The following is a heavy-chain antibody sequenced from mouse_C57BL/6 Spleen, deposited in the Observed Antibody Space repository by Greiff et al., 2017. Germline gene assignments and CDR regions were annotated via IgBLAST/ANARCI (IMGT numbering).Heavy chain of an antibody. D-gene: IGHD2-4*01. J-gene: IGHJ3*01. Sequence: QVQLKQPGAELVMPGASVKLSCKASGYTFTSYWMHWVKQRPGQGLEWIGEIDPSDSYTNYNQKFKGKSTLTVDKSSSTAYMQLSSLTSEDSAVYYCASYDYDGGFAYWGQGTLVTVSA. CDR1: GYTFTSYW. CDR2: IDPSDSYT. CDR3: ASYDYDGGFAY. V-gene: IGHV1-69*01.